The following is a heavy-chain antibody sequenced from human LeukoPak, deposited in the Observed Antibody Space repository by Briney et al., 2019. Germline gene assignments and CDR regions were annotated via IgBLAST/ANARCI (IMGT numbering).Heavy chain of an antibody. V-gene: IGHV4-61*02. CDR3: ATYRQVMLPFES. D-gene: IGHD5-18*01. CDR2: IYTSEST. Sequence: SETLSLTCTVSGGSISSGSYYWSWIRQPAGKGLEWIGRIYTSESTNYNPSLKSRVTISVDTSKNQFSLKLSSVTAADTAVYYCATYRQVMLPFESWGRGTLVTVSS. CDR1: GGSISSGSYY. J-gene: IGHJ4*02.